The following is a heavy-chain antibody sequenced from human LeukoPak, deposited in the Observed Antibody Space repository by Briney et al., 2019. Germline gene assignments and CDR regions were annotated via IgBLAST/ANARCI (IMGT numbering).Heavy chain of an antibody. J-gene: IGHJ4*02. CDR3: ATDGYGSGSLDY. CDR2: FDPEDGET. D-gene: IGHD3-10*01. CDR1: GYTLTELS. Sequence: ASVKVSCKVSGYTLTELSMHWVRQAPGKGLEWMGGFDPEDGETIYAQKFQGRVTMTEDTSTDTAYMELSSPRSEDTAVYYCATDGYGSGSLDYWGQGTLVTVSS. V-gene: IGHV1-24*01.